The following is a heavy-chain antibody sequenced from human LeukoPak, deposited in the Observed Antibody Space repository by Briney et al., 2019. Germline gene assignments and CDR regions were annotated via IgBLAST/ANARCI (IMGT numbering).Heavy chain of an antibody. V-gene: IGHV3-33*01. Sequence: GGSLRLSCAASGFTFSSYGMHWVRQAPGKGLEWVAIIWYDGSNKYYADSLKGRFTISRDNSKNALYLQMNNLRADDTAVYYCAREDSGYGLHLDYWGQGTLVTVSS. J-gene: IGHJ4*02. CDR1: GFTFSSYG. CDR2: IWYDGSNK. CDR3: AREDSGYGLHLDY. D-gene: IGHD5-12*01.